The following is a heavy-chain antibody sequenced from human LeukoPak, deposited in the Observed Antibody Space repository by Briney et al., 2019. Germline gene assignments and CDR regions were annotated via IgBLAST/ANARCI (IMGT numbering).Heavy chain of an antibody. CDR1: GYTFTSYA. CDR3: ATQRSYGDYYFDY. V-gene: IGHV1-3*01. Sequence: ASVKVSCKASGYTFTSYAMHWVRQAPGQRLEWMGWINAGNGNTKYSQKFQGRVTITRDTSASTAYMELSSLRSEDTAMYYCATQRSYGDYYFDYWGQGTLVTVSS. D-gene: IGHD4-17*01. CDR2: INAGNGNT. J-gene: IGHJ4*02.